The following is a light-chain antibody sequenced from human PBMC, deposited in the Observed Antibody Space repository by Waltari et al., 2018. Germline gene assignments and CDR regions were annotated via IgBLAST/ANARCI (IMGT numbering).Light chain of an antibody. CDR2: DAS. Sequence: ERVMTQSPATLSVSPGETVTLPCRASQSASTNVSWYQQKAGQAPRLLIYDASIRATGVPARFSGSGAGTEFTLTITGLQSEDFAVYYCQQYNNWLYTFGQGTKLEIK. CDR1: QSASTN. V-gene: IGKV3-15*01. J-gene: IGKJ2*01. CDR3: QQYNNWLYT.